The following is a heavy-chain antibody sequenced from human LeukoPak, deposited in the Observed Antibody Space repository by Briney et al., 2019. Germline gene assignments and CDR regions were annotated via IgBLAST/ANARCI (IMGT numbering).Heavy chain of an antibody. J-gene: IGHJ4*02. V-gene: IGHV3-33*06. CDR2: IWYDGSNK. Sequence: PGRSLRLSCAASGFTFSHYGMHWVRQAPGKGLEWVAVIWYDGSNKYYGDSAKGRITISRDNFRNMLYLQMNSLRAEDTAVYYCAKDARYSSGWYKARTDYFDYWGQGTLVTVSS. CDR3: AKDARYSSGWYKARTDYFDY. D-gene: IGHD6-19*01. CDR1: GFTFSHYG.